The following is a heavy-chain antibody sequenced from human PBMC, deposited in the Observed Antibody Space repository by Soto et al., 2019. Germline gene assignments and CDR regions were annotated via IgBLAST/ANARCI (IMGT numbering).Heavy chain of an antibody. CDR3: ARVGHYYDSGGVDY. J-gene: IGHJ4*02. D-gene: IGHD3-22*01. CDR2: IYYSGST. V-gene: IGHV4-30-4*01. Sequence: PSETLSLTCTVSGGSISSGDYYWSWIRQPPGKGLEWIGYIYYSGSTYYNPSLKSRVTISVDTSKNQFSLKLSSVTAADTAVYYCARVGHYYDSGGVDYWGQGTLVTVSS. CDR1: GGSISSGDYY.